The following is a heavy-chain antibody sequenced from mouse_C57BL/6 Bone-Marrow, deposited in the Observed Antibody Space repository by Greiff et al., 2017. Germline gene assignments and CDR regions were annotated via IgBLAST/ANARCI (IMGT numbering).Heavy chain of an antibody. CDR1: GFNIKDDY. D-gene: IGHD1-1*01. CDR2: IDPENGDT. Sequence: VQLQQSGAELVRPGASVKLSCTASGFNIKDDYMHWVQQRPEPGLEWIGWIDPENGDTEYASKFQGKATITADTSSNTAYLQLSSLTSEDTAVYYCTRSGSSYFDYWGQGTTRTVSS. J-gene: IGHJ2*01. CDR3: TRSGSSYFDY. V-gene: IGHV14-4*01.